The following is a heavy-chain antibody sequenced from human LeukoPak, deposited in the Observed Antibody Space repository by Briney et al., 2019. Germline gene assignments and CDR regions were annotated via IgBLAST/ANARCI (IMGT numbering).Heavy chain of an antibody. CDR2: IRHDGMNA. J-gene: IGHJ5*02. CDR3: AKDGAQYSSGPECDP. D-gene: IGHD6-19*01. Sequence: GGSLRLSCAASGLHFSGTAMSWVRQAPGKGLELVSAIRHDGMNAYYADSVKGRFTISRDNSKKTVSLEMSSLTAADTGVYYCAKDGAQYSSGPECDPRGQGALVTVSP. V-gene: IGHV3-23*01. CDR1: GLHFSGTA.